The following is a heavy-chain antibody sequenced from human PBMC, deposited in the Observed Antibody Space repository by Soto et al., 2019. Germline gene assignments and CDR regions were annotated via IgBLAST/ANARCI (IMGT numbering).Heavy chain of an antibody. Sequence: QITLKESGPTLVRPTQTLTLTCTFSGFSLTTSGVGVGWIRQPPGKALEWLAAIYWDDDKRYSSSLKSRLTITKDTSKNQVVLTMTNMDPVDTATYYCAHHPYYGLGSYSFDYWGQGTPVTVSS. J-gene: IGHJ4*02. V-gene: IGHV2-5*02. CDR1: GFSLTTSGVG. CDR2: IYWDDDK. D-gene: IGHD3-10*01. CDR3: AHHPYYGLGSYSFDY.